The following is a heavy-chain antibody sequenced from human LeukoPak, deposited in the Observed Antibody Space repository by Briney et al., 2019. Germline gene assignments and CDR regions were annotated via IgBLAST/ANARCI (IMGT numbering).Heavy chain of an antibody. CDR3: ARRHYDSSGYWALLDY. J-gene: IGHJ4*02. Sequence: ASVKVSCKASGYTFTSYAMHWVRQAPGQRLEWMGWINAGNGNTKYSQKFQGRVTITRDTSASTAYMELSSLRSEDTAVYYCARRHYDSSGYWALLDYWGQGTLVTVPP. V-gene: IGHV1-3*01. D-gene: IGHD3-22*01. CDR1: GYTFTSYA. CDR2: INAGNGNT.